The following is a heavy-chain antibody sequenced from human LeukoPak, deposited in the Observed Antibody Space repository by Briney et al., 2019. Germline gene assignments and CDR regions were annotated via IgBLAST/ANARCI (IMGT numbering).Heavy chain of an antibody. CDR3: AGYYFDY. CDR2: ISYDGSNK. Sequence: GGSLRLSCAASGFTFSNYGMHWVRQAPGKGLEWVAAISYDGSNKYYADSVKGRFTISRDNSKNTLYLQMNSLRAEDTAVYYCAGYYFDYWGQGTLVTVSS. V-gene: IGHV3-30*03. CDR1: GFTFSNYG. J-gene: IGHJ4*02.